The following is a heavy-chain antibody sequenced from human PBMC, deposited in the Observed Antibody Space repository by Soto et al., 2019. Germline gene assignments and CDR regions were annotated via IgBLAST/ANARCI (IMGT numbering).Heavy chain of an antibody. CDR1: GGSVSSRSYY. CDR2: MYYSGTT. J-gene: IGHJ5*01. CDR3: ARGLVFGVAIPLFES. V-gene: IGHV4-61*01. D-gene: IGHD3-3*01. Sequence: QVQLQESGPGLVKPSETLSLTCTVSGGSVSSRSYYWSWIRQPPGKGLEWIGHMYYSGTTNYQPSLKSRVTISADTSQNQFSLKLSSVSAADTAVYYCARGLVFGVAIPLFESWGQGTLVTVSS.